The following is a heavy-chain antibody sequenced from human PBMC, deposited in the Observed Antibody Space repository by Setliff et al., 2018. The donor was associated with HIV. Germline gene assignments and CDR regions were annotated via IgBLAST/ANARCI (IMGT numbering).Heavy chain of an antibody. CDR2: MNRDGREK. CDR1: GFTFSSSW. J-gene: IGHJ4*02. D-gene: IGHD3-16*01. Sequence: LRLSCAASGFTFSSSWMTWVRQAPGRGLEYVAGMNRDGREKLYADSVKGRFTISRDNAKNSLYLQMNSLRAEDTAVYYCAKDYVENDYWGQGTLVTVSS. CDR3: AKDYVENDY. V-gene: IGHV3-7*05.